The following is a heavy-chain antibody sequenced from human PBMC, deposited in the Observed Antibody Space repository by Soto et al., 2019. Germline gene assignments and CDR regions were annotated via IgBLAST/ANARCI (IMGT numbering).Heavy chain of an antibody. CDR3: AKIAGVYNATPWSHGY. V-gene: IGHV4-4*02. CDR1: GGSISSSTY. CDR2: ISQSGNT. D-gene: IGHD1-1*01. Sequence: QVLLQESGPGLVKPSGTLSLTCTVSGGSISSSTYWSWVRQPPGKGLEWIGDISQSGNTNYNPSLQTRLIISLATSTNQFSLTLTSVTAADTAVYYCAKIAGVYNATPWSHGYWGQGTLVTVSS. J-gene: IGHJ4*02.